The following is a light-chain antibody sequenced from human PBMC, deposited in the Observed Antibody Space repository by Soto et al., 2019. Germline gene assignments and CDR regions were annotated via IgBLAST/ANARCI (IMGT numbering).Light chain of an antibody. CDR3: QQYGSSPFT. CDR2: GAS. V-gene: IGKV3-20*01. J-gene: IGKJ3*01. CDR1: QSVSSSY. Sequence: EIVLTQSPGTLSLSPGERATLSCRASQSVSSSYLAWYQQKPGQAPRLLIYGASSRATGIPDRFSGSGAGTAFTLTISKLEPERFAVYYCQQYGSSPFTFGPGTKVDIK.